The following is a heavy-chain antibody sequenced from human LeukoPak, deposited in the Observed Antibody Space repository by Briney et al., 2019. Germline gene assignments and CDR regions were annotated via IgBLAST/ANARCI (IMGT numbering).Heavy chain of an antibody. Sequence: PSETLSLTCAVSGGSISSGGYSWSWIRQHPGKGLERIGHIYYSGSTYYNPSLKSRVTISVDTSKNQFSLKLSSVTAADTAVYYCASSRSGGHGYYYYGMDVWGQGTTVTVSS. V-gene: IGHV4-31*11. CDR1: GGSISSGGYS. J-gene: IGHJ6*02. CDR2: IYYSGST. CDR3: ASSRSGGHGYYYYGMDV. D-gene: IGHD2-15*01.